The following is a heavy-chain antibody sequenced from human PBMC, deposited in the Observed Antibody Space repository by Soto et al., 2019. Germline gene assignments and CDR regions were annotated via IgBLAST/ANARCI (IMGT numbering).Heavy chain of an antibody. J-gene: IGHJ4*02. CDR1: GYTFTSYG. Sequence: QVQLVQSGAEVKKPGASVKVSCKASGYTFTSYGISWVRQAPGQGLERMGWISAYNGNTNYAKKLQGRVTMTTETTTSTAYKERKSQSTADTAVYYCSRAPKITDYYDSSGFAIDYWGQGTLPTVSP. V-gene: IGHV1-18*01. CDR2: ISAYNGNT. D-gene: IGHD3-22*01. CDR3: SRAPKITDYYDSSGFAIDY.